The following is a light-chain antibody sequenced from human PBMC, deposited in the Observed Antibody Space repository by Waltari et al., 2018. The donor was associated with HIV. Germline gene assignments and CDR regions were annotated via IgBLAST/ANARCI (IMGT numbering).Light chain of an antibody. CDR2: AAS. CDR1: QGISSY. Sequence: DIQLTQSPSFLSASVGDRVTITCRASQGISSYLAWYQQKPGKAPKLLSYAASTLQSGVPSRFSGSGSGTEFTLTISSLQPEDFATYYCQHLNSYPLTFGPGTKVDIK. J-gene: IGKJ3*01. V-gene: IGKV1-9*01. CDR3: QHLNSYPLT.